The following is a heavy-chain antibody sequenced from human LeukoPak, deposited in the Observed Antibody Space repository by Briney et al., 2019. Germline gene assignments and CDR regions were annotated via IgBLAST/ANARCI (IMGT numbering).Heavy chain of an antibody. V-gene: IGHV1-69*04. CDR3: ARGDWKYYFDY. J-gene: IGHJ4*02. CDR2: IIPILGIA. CDR1: GGTFSSYA. Sequence: ASVKVSCKASGGTFSSYAISWVRQAPGQGLEWMGRIIPILGIANYAQKFQGRVTITADKSTSTAYMELSSLRSEGTAVYYCARGDWKYYFDYWGQGTLVTVSS. D-gene: IGHD1-1*01.